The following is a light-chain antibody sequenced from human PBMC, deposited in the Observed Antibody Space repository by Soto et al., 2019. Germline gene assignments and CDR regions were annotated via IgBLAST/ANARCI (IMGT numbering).Light chain of an antibody. Sequence: EMVLTQSPAPLSLSPGERATLSCSASQSVSSYLAWYQQKPGQAPMLLIDDTSNRATGIPDRFSGSGSGTDFTLTISSLEPEDLAVYDGEQRQNWPWTVGQGTKVEIK. CDR2: DTS. J-gene: IGKJ1*01. CDR1: QSVSSY. V-gene: IGKV3-11*01. CDR3: EQRQNWPWT.